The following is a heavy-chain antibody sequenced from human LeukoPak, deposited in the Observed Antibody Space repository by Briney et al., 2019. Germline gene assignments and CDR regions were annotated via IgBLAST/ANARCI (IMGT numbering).Heavy chain of an antibody. Sequence: SETLSLTCTVSGGSISSYYWSWIRQPPGKGLEWIGYIYYSGSTNYNPSLKSRLTISVDWSKDQFSLKLSSVTAADTAVYYCASRGGPTKALDVWGQGTMVTVSS. D-gene: IGHD3-16*01. CDR3: ASRGGPTKALDV. J-gene: IGHJ3*01. CDR2: IYYSGST. CDR1: GGSISSYY. V-gene: IGHV4-59*08.